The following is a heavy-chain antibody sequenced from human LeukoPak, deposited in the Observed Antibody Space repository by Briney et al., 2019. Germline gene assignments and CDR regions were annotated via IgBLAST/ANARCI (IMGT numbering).Heavy chain of an antibody. V-gene: IGHV3-30*04. D-gene: IGHD3-10*01. J-gene: IGHJ4*02. CDR3: ASADFYGSGSYYSGSCDY. CDR1: GFSFSSYA. CDR2: ISYEGSKE. Sequence: GRSLRLSCAASGFSFSSYAMHWVRQAPGKGLEWVAVISYEGSKEYYTDSVKGRFTISRDNSKNTLYLEMNSLRNEDTAVYYCASADFYGSGSYYSGSCDYWGQGTLVTVSS.